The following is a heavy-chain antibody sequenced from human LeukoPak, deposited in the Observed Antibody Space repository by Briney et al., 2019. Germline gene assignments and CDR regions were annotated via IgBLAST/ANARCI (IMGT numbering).Heavy chain of an antibody. CDR1: GGSLCSYY. D-gene: IGHD6-6*01. J-gene: IGHJ5*02. CDR3: ARHLEAEPGGAARRGEWFDP. CDR2: IFTSGIT. Sequence: PETLSDTCTVSGGSLCSYYWSWIRQPPGKRLEWIGYIFTSGITNYNPTLQSRFTISVDTPKNQFSLKLSSVTAADTAVYYCARHLEAEPGGAARRGEWFDPWGQGTLVTVAS. V-gene: IGHV4-59*08.